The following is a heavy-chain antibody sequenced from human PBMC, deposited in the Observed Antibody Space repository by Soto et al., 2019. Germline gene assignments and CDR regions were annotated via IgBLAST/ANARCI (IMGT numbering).Heavy chain of an antibody. Sequence: GGSLRLSCAASGFTFSSDTMNWVRQAPGKGLEWVSSISSSSSSIYYADSVKGRFTISRDNAKNSLYLQMNSLRAEDTAVYYCARKPATTGYYYYGMDVWGQGTTVPVSS. CDR3: ARKPATTGYYYYGMDV. CDR1: GFTFSSDT. J-gene: IGHJ6*02. V-gene: IGHV3-21*01. D-gene: IGHD4-17*01. CDR2: ISSSSSSI.